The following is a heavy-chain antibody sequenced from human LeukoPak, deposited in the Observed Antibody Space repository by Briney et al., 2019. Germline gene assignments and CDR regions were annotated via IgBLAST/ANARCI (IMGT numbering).Heavy chain of an antibody. CDR3: ASVKGGYDSHPNWFDP. V-gene: IGHV3-21*01. D-gene: IGHD5-12*01. CDR2: ISSSSSYI. J-gene: IGHJ5*02. CDR1: GFTFSSYS. Sequence: PGGSLRLSCAASGFTFSSYSMNWVRQAPGKGLEWVSSISSSSSYIYYADSVKGRFTISRDNAKNSLYLQMNSLRAEDTAVYYCASVKGGYDSHPNWFDPWGQGTLVTVSS.